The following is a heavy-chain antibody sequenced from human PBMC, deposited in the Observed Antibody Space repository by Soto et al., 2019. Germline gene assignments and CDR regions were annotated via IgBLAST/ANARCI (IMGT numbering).Heavy chain of an antibody. Sequence: SQTLSLTCAISGDSVSSNSAAWNWIRQSPSGGLEWLGRTYYRSKWYNDYAVSVKSRITINPDTSKNQFSLQLNSVTPEDTAVYYCAMGYGSGSYYKGPYYYYGMDVWGQGTTVTVSS. CDR1: GDSVSSNSAA. V-gene: IGHV6-1*01. CDR2: TYYRSKWYN. J-gene: IGHJ6*02. CDR3: AMGYGSGSYYKGPYYYYGMDV. D-gene: IGHD3-10*01.